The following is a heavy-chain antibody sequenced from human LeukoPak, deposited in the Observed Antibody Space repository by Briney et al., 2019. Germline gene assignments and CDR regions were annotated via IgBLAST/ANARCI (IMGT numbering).Heavy chain of an antibody. J-gene: IGHJ4*02. CDR3: ASSGSYRFDY. V-gene: IGHV3-48*01. D-gene: IGHD1-26*01. CDR1: GFTFSSYS. CDR2: ITASGTAM. Sequence: GGSLRLSCAASGFTFSSYSMNWVRQAPGKGLEWVSHITASGTAMFYADSVKGRFTISRDNAKNSLYLQMNSLRGEDTAVYYCASSGSYRFDYWGQGTLVTVSS.